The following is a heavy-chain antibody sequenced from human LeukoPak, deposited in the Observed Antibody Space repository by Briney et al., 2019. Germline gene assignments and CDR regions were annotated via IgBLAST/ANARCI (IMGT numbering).Heavy chain of an antibody. D-gene: IGHD3-3*01. CDR3: ALSGYYNYYYYMDV. Sequence: ASVKVSCKASGYTFTSYGISWVRQAPGQGLEWMGIINPSGGSTSYAQKFQGRVTMTRDTSTSTVYMELSSLRSEDTAVYYCALSGYYNYYYYMDVWGKGTTVAVSS. CDR2: INPSGGST. J-gene: IGHJ6*03. V-gene: IGHV1-46*01. CDR1: GYTFTSYG.